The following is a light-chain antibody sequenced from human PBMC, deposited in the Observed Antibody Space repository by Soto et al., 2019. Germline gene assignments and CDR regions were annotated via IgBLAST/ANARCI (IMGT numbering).Light chain of an antibody. Sequence: QSVLTQPPSVSGAPGQRVTISCTGSSSNIGAGYGVHWYQQVPGTAPKLLIYGNNNRPSGVPDRFSGSKSGTSASLAITGLQAEDEADYYCQSYDSSLSGVFGGGTQLTVL. CDR2: GNN. CDR3: QSYDSSLSGV. V-gene: IGLV1-40*01. J-gene: IGLJ3*02. CDR1: SSNIGAGYG.